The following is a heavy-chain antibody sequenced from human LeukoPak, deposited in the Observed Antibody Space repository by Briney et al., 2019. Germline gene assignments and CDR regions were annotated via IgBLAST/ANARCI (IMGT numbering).Heavy chain of an antibody. Sequence: PSETLSLTCTVSGVSISGYYWSWIRQPPGKGLEWIGYIYYSGITNYIPSLKSRVTISVDTSKNQFFLKLSSVTAADTAVYYCARLRNYDSSGYYPFDYWGQGTLVTVSS. CDR1: GVSISGYY. D-gene: IGHD3-22*01. CDR2: IYYSGIT. CDR3: ARLRNYDSSGYYPFDY. V-gene: IGHV4-59*08. J-gene: IGHJ4*02.